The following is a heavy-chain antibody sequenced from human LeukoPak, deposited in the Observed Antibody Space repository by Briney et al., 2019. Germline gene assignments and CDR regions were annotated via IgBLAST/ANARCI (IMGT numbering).Heavy chain of an antibody. V-gene: IGHV3-7*05. CDR2: IKQDGSEK. J-gene: IGHJ6*02. D-gene: IGHD6-19*01. CDR3: ARDRTSEAGLIDYYYYYGMDV. Sequence: EGSLRLSCAASGFTFSSYWMSWVRQAPGKGLEWVANIKQDGSEKYYVDSVKGRFTISRDNAKNSLYLQMNSLRAEDTAVYYCARDRTSEAGLIDYYYYYGMDVWGQGTTVTVSS. CDR1: GFTFSSYW.